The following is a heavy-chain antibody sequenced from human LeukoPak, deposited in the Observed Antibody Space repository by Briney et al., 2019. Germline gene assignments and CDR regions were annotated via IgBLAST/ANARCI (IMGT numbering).Heavy chain of an antibody. D-gene: IGHD5-18*01. CDR3: ARDPDGDTDFDY. J-gene: IGHJ4*02. CDR1: GYTFTGYY. CDR2: ISTYNGNR. Sequence: GASVKVSCKASGYTFTGYYMHWVRQAPGQGLEWVGWISTYNGNRNYAQKFQGRVTMTTDTSTSTAYMDLRSLRSDDTAVYYCARDPDGDTDFDYWGQGTLVTVSS. V-gene: IGHV1-18*04.